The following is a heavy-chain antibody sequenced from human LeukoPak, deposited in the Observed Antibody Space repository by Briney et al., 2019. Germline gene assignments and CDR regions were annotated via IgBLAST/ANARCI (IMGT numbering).Heavy chain of an antibody. V-gene: IGHV3-23*01. Sequence: GXXLXLSCAASGFIFSDSAMNWVRQAPGKGLEWVSAISKSGDNTYYADSVKGRFTISRDNSKNTLNLQMNSLRAEDTALYYCAKDYYDFWSGPDYWGQGTLVTVSS. J-gene: IGHJ4*02. CDR2: ISKSGDNT. CDR1: GFIFSDSA. CDR3: AKDYYDFWSGPDY. D-gene: IGHD3-3*01.